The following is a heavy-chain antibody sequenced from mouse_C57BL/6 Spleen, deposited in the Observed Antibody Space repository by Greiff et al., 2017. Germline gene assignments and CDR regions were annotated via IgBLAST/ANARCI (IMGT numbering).Heavy chain of an antibody. J-gene: IGHJ3*01. V-gene: IGHV1-81*01. CDR1: GYTFTSYG. CDR2: IYPRSGNT. Sequence: LVESGAELARPGASVKLSCKASGYTFTSYGISWVKQRTGQGLEWIGEIYPRSGNTYYNEKFKGKATLTADKSSSTAYMELRSLTSEDSAVYFCATYYSNPWFAYWGQGTLVTVSA. D-gene: IGHD2-5*01. CDR3: ATYYSNPWFAY.